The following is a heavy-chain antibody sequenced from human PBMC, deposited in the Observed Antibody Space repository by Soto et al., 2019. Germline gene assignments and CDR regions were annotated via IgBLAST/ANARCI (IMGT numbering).Heavy chain of an antibody. CDR3: ARDYYGDYYGYYYYYMDV. CDR1: GGSISSYY. V-gene: IGHV4-59*01. J-gene: IGHJ6*03. Sequence: QVQLQESGPGLVKPSETLSLTCTVSGGSISSYYWSWIRQPPGKGLEWIGYIYYSGSTNYNPSLKSRVTISVDTSKNQFSLKLSSVTAADTAVYYCARDYYGDYYGYYYYYMDVWGKGTTVTVSS. D-gene: IGHD4-17*01. CDR2: IYYSGST.